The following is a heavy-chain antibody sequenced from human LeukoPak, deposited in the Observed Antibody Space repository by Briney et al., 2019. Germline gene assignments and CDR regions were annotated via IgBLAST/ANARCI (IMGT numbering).Heavy chain of an antibody. CDR2: INHSGST. Sequence: SETLSLTCAVYGGSFSGYYWSWIRQPPGKGLEWIGEINHSGSTNYNPSLKSRVTISVDTSKNQFSLKLSSVTAADTAVYYCAGGAFSGSIFLPIDYWGQGTLVTVSS. D-gene: IGHD5-12*01. V-gene: IGHV4-34*01. CDR1: GGSFSGYY. CDR3: AGGAFSGSIFLPIDY. J-gene: IGHJ4*02.